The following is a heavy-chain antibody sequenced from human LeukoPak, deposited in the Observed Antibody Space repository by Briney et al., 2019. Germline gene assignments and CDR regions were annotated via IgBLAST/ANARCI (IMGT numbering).Heavy chain of an antibody. D-gene: IGHD3-22*01. J-gene: IGHJ3*02. CDR2: IHYSGRT. Sequence: SETLSLTCSVSGGSISRHFWSWIRQPPGKALDWIAFIHYSGRTKYNPSLQSRVTISIDTSENNFSLKLTSVTAADTAVYYCARLLDNDSSGDPDTFDMWGQGTVVSVSS. CDR1: GGSISRHF. V-gene: IGHV4-59*11. CDR3: ARLLDNDSSGDPDTFDM.